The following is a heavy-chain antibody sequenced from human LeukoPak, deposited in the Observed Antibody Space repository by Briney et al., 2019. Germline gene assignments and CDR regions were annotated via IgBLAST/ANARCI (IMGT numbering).Heavy chain of an antibody. CDR1: GGSFSGYY. D-gene: IGHD5-12*01. J-gene: IGHJ3*02. CDR3: ARGNGYSGFRDAFDI. V-gene: IGHV4-34*01. CDR2: LNHSGST. Sequence: SETLSLPCAVYGGSFSGYYWSWIRQPPGKRLEWIGELNHSGSTNYNPSLKSRVTISVDTSKNQFSLKLSSVTAADTAVYYCARGNGYSGFRDAFDIWGQGTMVTVSS.